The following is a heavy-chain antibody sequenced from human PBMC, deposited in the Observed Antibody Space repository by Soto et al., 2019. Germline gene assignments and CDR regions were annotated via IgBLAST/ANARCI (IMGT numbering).Heavy chain of an antibody. CDR2: INGDGSET. CDR1: GFTFSSPW. V-gene: IGHV3-74*01. Sequence: EVQLVESGGGLVQPGGSLRLSCVASGFTFSSPWMHWVRQSPGKGLVWVSRINGDGSETTYADSVKGRFTISRDNAKNTLYLQMYSLRVEDTGVCYCARGLEEWARPTVIWGQGTLVTVSS. J-gene: IGHJ3*02. CDR3: ARGLEEWARPTVI. D-gene: IGHD3-3*01.